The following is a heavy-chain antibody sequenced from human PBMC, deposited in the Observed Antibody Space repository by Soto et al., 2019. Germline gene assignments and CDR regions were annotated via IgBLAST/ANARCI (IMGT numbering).Heavy chain of an antibody. V-gene: IGHV4-59*08. CDR3: ARRRYDFDS. CDR1: GVSVTSSY. Sequence: SETLSLTCTVSGVSVTSSYWSWIRQSPGKGLEWIGYIYYTGSTNSNPSLKSRVTISVDTSRNQFSLKLTSVTAADTAVYYCARRRYDFDSWGQRTLVTVSS. D-gene: IGHD3-16*01. J-gene: IGHJ4*02. CDR2: IYYTGST.